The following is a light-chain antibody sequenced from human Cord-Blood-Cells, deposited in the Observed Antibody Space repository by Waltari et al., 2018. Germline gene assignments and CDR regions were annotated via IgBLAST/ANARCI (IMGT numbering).Light chain of an antibody. J-gene: IGLJ3*02. CDR2: DVS. Sequence: QSALTQPASVSGSPGQSITISCTGTSSDVGGYNYVSWYQRLPGKAPKPMMYDVSKRPSGVSNRFSSSKSGNTASLAISGLQAEDEADYYCSSYTSSSTWVFGGGTKLTVL. CDR3: SSYTSSSTWV. V-gene: IGLV2-14*01. CDR1: SSDVGGYNY.